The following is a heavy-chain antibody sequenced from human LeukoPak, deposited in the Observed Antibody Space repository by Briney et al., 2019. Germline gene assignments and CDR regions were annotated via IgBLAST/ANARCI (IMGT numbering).Heavy chain of an antibody. V-gene: IGHV1-2*02. CDR3: AIGLXARXAARPNDAFDI. CDR1: GYTFTGYY. D-gene: IGHD6-6*01. J-gene: IGHJ3*02. CDR2: INPNSGGT. Sequence: GASVKVSCKASGYTFTGYYMHWVRQAPGQGLEWMGWINPNSGGTNYAQKFQGRVTMTRDTSISTAYMELSRLRSDDTAVYYCAIGLXARXAARPNDAFDIWGQGTMVTVSS.